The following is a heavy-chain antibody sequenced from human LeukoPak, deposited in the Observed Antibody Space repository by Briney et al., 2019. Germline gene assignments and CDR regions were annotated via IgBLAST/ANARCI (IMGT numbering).Heavy chain of an antibody. CDR2: MFVTGST. CDR1: GGSLSSYY. CDR3: ARDGYTSAWADLEFFDY. J-gene: IGHJ4*02. Sequence: SDTLSLTCTVSGGSLSSYYWSWIRRPAGKGLEWIGRMFVTGSTNYNPSLRGRVTMSIDKTKNQFSLELTSVTAADTAVYYCARDGYTSAWADLEFFDYWGQGTLVTVYS. V-gene: IGHV4-4*07. D-gene: IGHD2-2*02.